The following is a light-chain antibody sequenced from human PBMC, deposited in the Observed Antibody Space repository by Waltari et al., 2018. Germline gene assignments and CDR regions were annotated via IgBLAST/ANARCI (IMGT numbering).Light chain of an antibody. CDR2: YDS. J-gene: IGLJ1*01. CDR3: QVWDANTDPGV. CDR1: NIERKS. Sequence: SYVLTQPPSVAVAPGETARVTCGGNNIERKSAHWYQQKPGQAPVLVISYDSDRPSGIPERFSGSNSGDTATLTISRVEAGDEADYYCQVWDANTDPGVFGTGTEVTVL. V-gene: IGLV3-21*01.